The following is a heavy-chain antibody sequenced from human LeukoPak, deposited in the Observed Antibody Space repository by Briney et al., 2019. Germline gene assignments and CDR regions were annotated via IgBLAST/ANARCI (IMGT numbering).Heavy chain of an antibody. CDR1: GFTFSSYW. D-gene: IGHD3-9*01. CDR3: ARISHYDILTGYSEALIDY. Sequence: GGSLRLSCVASGFTFSSYWMNWVRQAPGKGLEWVSYISSSGSTIYYADSVKGRFTISRVNAKNSLYLQMNSLRAEDTAVYYCARISHYDILTGYSEALIDYWGQGTLVTVSS. CDR2: ISSSGSTI. V-gene: IGHV3-48*03. J-gene: IGHJ4*02.